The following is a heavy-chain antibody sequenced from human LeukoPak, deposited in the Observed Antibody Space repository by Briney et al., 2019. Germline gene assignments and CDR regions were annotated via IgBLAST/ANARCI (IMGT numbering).Heavy chain of an antibody. Sequence: ASVKLSCKASGYTFTGYDMYWVRQAPGQGLEWMGWINPNSGGTNYAQKFQGRVTMTRDTSVSTAYMELSRLRSDDTAVYYCATFEYTSSSLNYWGQGTLVTVSS. V-gene: IGHV1-2*02. CDR2: INPNSGGT. J-gene: IGHJ4*02. CDR1: GYTFTGYD. D-gene: IGHD6-6*01. CDR3: ATFEYTSSSLNY.